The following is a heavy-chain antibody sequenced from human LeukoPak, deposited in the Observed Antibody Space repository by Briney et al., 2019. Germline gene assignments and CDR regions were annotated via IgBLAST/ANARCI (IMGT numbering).Heavy chain of an antibody. Sequence: KPSETLSLTCTVSGGSISSYYWSWIRQPPGKGLEWIGYTSYSGSTNYNPSLKSRVTISIDTSKNQFSLKLRSVTAADTAIYYCARQGYDILTGYIDAFDIWGQGTMVTVSS. CDR1: GGSISSYY. J-gene: IGHJ3*02. V-gene: IGHV4-59*08. CDR2: TSYSGST. CDR3: ARQGYDILTGYIDAFDI. D-gene: IGHD3-9*01.